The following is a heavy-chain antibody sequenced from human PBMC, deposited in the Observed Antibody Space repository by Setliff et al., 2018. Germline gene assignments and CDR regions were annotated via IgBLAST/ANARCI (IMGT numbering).Heavy chain of an antibody. CDR2: ISGNGITI. Sequence: PGGSLRLSCAASGFSFSGYYMSWVRQAPGKGLEWISKISGNGITIYYADSVRGRFTISRDNAKNLLYLQMNSLRAEDTALYYCRVWIGDLSRDFWGRGTLVTVSS. CDR1: GFSFSGYY. V-gene: IGHV3-11*04. D-gene: IGHD3-10*01. J-gene: IGHJ4*02. CDR3: RVWIGDLSRDF.